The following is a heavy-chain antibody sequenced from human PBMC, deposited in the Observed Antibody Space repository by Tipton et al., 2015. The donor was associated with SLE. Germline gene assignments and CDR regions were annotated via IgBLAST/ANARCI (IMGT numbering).Heavy chain of an antibody. CDR2: IYTRGST. Sequence: TLSLTCTVSGGSISSGSYYWSWIRQPAGKGLEWIGRIYTRGSTNYNPSLMSRVTISVDTSKNQFSLKLSSVTAADTAVYYCARVSLEGYGSGGGYYFDYWGQGTLVTVSS. CDR1: GGSISSGSYY. CDR3: ARVSLEGYGSGGGYYFDY. D-gene: IGHD3-10*01. J-gene: IGHJ4*02. V-gene: IGHV4-61*02.